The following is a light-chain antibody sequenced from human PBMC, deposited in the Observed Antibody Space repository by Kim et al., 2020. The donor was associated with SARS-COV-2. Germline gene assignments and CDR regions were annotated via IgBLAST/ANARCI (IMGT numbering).Light chain of an antibody. V-gene: IGLV3-27*01. CDR3: YSAADNNRV. CDR2: KDS. CDR1: VLAKKY. Sequence: SVPPGQTSRITCSGDVLAKKYSRWFQQKPGQAPVLLIYKDSERPSVVPERFSGSSSGTTVTLTISGAQVEDEADYYCYSAADNNRVFGGGTQLTVL. J-gene: IGLJ2*01.